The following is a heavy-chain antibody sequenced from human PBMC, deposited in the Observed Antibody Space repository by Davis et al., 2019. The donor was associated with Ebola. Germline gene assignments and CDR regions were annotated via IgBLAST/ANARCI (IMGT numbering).Heavy chain of an antibody. D-gene: IGHD3-10*01. Sequence: PSETLSLTCAVYGGSFSGYYWSWIRQPPGKGLEWIGEINHSGSTNYNPSLKSRVTISVDTSKNQFSLKLSSVTAADTAVYYCARDYRRLGGGYYYYYMDVWGKGTTVTVSS. CDR1: GGSFSGYY. CDR3: ARDYRRLGGGYYYYYMDV. CDR2: INHSGST. J-gene: IGHJ6*03. V-gene: IGHV4-34*01.